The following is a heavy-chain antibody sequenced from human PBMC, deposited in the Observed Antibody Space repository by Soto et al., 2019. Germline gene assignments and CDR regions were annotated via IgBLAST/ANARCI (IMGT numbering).Heavy chain of an antibody. J-gene: IGHJ4*02. Sequence: QVRLQESGPGLVQPSETLSLTCTVSVASISNDYWSWIRHPAGKGLECLGRIYASGTTTYNPSLRSRVNMSVDTSKNQFYLNINSVTAADTAVYYCASESRSELGTVAYWGQGSLVTVSS. CDR3: ASESRSELGTVAY. CDR1: VASISNDY. V-gene: IGHV4-4*07. D-gene: IGHD1-1*01. CDR2: IYASGTT.